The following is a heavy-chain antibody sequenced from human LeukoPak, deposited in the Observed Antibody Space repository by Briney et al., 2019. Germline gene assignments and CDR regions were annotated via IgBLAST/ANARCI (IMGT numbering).Heavy chain of an antibody. Sequence: GGSLRLSCAASGFTFSSYSMNWVRQAPGKGLEWVSSIRSSSSYIYYADSVKGRFTISRDNAKNSLYLQMNSLRAEDTAVYYCARGALVVVAATRNDYWGQGTLVTVSS. CDR3: ARGALVVVAATRNDY. D-gene: IGHD2-15*01. J-gene: IGHJ4*02. V-gene: IGHV3-21*01. CDR1: GFTFSSYS. CDR2: IRSSSSYI.